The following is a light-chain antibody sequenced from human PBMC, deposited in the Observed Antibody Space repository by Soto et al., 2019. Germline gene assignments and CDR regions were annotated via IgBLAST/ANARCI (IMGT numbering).Light chain of an antibody. CDR3: QQRSNWPPIT. V-gene: IGKV3-11*01. CDR1: QNVSSN. CDR2: DAS. Sequence: DIVLTRSPATLSLYPGERATLSCRASQNVSSNLLVWYQQHPGQAPRLLIYDASNRATGIPARFSGSGSGTDFTLTISGLEPEDFAVYYCQQRSNWPPITFGQGARLEIK. J-gene: IGKJ5*01.